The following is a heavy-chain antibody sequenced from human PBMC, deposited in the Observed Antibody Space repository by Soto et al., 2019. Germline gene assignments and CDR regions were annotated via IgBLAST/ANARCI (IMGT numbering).Heavy chain of an antibody. D-gene: IGHD2-21*02. CDR2: IKPDGSAT. Sequence: EVQLVESGGGLVQPGGSLRLSCAVSGFTFGSYWMNWVRLIPGKGLEWVAYIKPDGSATYYVDSVKGRFTISRDNAKNSLYLQMNSLRAEDTAVYYCARDRSYGGNSEGWFDPWGQGTLVTVSS. CDR3: ARDRSYGGNSEGWFDP. V-gene: IGHV3-7*01. CDR1: GFTFGSYW. J-gene: IGHJ5*02.